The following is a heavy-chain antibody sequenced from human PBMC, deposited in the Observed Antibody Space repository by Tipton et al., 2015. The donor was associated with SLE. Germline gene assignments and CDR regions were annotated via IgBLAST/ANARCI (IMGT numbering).Heavy chain of an antibody. CDR3: ARGRVPDWFFDL. D-gene: IGHD1-26*01. J-gene: IGHJ2*01. CDR2: IYHSGST. CDR1: GYSISSGYY. Sequence: LRLSCAVSGYSISSGYYWGWIRQPPGKGLEWIGSIYHSGSTYYNPSLKSRVTISVDTSKNQFSLKLSSVTAADTAVYYCARGRVPDWFFDLWGRGTLVTVSS. V-gene: IGHV4-38-2*01.